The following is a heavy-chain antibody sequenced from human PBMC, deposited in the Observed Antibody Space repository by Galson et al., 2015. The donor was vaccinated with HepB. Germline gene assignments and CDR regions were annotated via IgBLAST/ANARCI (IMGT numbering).Heavy chain of an antibody. CDR1: GGTFSSYT. V-gene: IGHV1-69*02. D-gene: IGHD4-17*01. J-gene: IGHJ5*02. CDR2: IIPILGIA. CDR3: ARAFPDYGDYVWFDP. Sequence: SVKVSCKASGGTFSSYTISWVRQAPGQGLEWMGRIIPILGIANYAQKFQGRVTITADKSTSTAYMELSSLRSEDTAVYYCARAFPDYGDYVWFDPWGQGTLVTVSS.